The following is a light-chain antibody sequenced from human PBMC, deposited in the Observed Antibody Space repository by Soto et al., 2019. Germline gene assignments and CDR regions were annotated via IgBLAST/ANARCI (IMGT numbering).Light chain of an antibody. Sequence: QSVLTQPPSASGTPGQRVSFSCSGGPSNIGDNSVYWYQHLPGTAPKLLIYKNNQRPSGVPDRFSGSKSGTSASLAISGLRSEDEADYYCAAWDDSLSGILFGGGTKLTVL. CDR2: KNN. J-gene: IGLJ2*01. V-gene: IGLV1-47*01. CDR3: AAWDDSLSGIL. CDR1: PSNIGDNS.